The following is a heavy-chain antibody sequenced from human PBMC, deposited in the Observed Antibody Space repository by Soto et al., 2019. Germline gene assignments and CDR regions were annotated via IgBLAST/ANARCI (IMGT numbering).Heavy chain of an antibody. CDR1: GYSISSSNW. CDR2: IYYTGST. D-gene: IGHD6-19*01. V-gene: IGHV4-28*01. J-gene: IGHJ4*02. CDR3: ARKSETVAGPFDY. Sequence: QVQLQESGPGLVKPSDTLSLTCAVSGYSISSSNWWAWIRQPPGKGLEWIGYIYYTGSTYYNPSLKSRVTMSVDTSKNQFSLKLSSVTAVDTAVYYCARKSETVAGPFDYWGQGTPVTVSS.